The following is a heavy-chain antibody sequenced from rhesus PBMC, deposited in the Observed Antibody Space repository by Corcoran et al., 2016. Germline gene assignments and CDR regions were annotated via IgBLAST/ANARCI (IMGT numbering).Heavy chain of an antibody. D-gene: IGHD6-31*01. CDR2: LYGSSTST. J-gene: IGHJ4*01. Sequence: QVQLQESGPGVVKPSETLSLTCAVSGGSISDSYRWSWIRQPPGKGLEWIGYLYGSSTSTNYNPSLKSRGTISKDTSKNQFSLKLSSVTAADTAVYYCARIYSSGPDYWGQGVLVTVSS. CDR1: GGSISDSYR. V-gene: IGHV4S10*01. CDR3: ARIYSSGPDY.